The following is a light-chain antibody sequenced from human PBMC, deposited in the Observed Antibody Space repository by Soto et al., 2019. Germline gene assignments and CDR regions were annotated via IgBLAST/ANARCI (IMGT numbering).Light chain of an antibody. CDR2: GAS. CDR1: QFVRSN. Sequence: EIVMTQSPATLSVSPGERATLSCRASQFVRSNLAWYQQKPGQAPRLLIYGASTRSTGIPARFSGSGSGTEFTLTISSLQSEDFAVYYCQQYNNWPPFTFGPGTKVDIK. V-gene: IGKV3-15*01. J-gene: IGKJ3*01. CDR3: QQYNNWPPFT.